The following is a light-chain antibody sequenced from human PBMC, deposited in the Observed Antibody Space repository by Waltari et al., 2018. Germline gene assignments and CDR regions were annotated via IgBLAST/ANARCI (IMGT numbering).Light chain of an antibody. CDR2: DVT. CDR3: SSQTLDGVVL. CDR1: GSGVGASDF. Sequence: QSALTQPASVSGSPGQPITISCSGIGSGVGASDFVSWYQLHPGKAPQVIIYDVTNRAAGVSHRFSASKSANTASLTISGLQPEDEADYYCSSQTLDGVVLFGGGTKLTVL. V-gene: IGLV2-14*03. J-gene: IGLJ2*01.